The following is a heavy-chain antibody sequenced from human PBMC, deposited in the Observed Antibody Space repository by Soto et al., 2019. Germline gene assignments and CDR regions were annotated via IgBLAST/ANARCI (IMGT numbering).Heavy chain of an antibody. D-gene: IGHD6-19*01. V-gene: IGHV3-23*01. CDR3: AKADGEQWLIPHLDN. J-gene: IGHJ4*02. CDR2: ISCCGGST. CDR1: GFNFKKFA. Sequence: ESLKISYEASGFNFKKFAMGWVRQAPGEGLEWVSGISCCGGSTSYADSVKGRFTLARDDSKNTLSLHLNSLRFEDTARYFCAKADGEQWLIPHLDNWGQGTLVTVSS.